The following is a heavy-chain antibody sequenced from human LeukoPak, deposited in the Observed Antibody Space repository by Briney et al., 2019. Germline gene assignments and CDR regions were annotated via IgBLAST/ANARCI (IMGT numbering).Heavy chain of an antibody. J-gene: IGHJ5*02. CDR1: GFTFSSYG. D-gene: IGHD3-16*01. V-gene: IGHV3-7*01. Sequence: GGTLRLSCAASGFTFSSYGMSWVRQAPGKGLEWVGNIQPDGSEQYPVDSVKGRFTISRDNARNSLFLQMNSLRVEDTAVYYCASQSYARFDPWGQGTLVTVSS. CDR2: IQPDGSEQ. CDR3: ASQSYARFDP.